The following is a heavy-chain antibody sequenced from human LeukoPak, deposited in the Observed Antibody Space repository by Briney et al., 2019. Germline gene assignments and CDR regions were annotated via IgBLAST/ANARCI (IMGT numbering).Heavy chain of an antibody. CDR3: ARSSGWRSNDY. CDR2: IKQDGSEK. D-gene: IGHD6-19*01. CDR1: GFTFSSYW. Sequence: GGSLRLSCAASGFTFSSYWMSWVRQAPGKGLEWVTNIKQDGSEKYYVHSVKGRFTISRDNAKNSLYLQMSSLRAEDTAVYYCARSSGWRSNDYWGQGTLVTVSS. V-gene: IGHV3-7*01. J-gene: IGHJ4*02.